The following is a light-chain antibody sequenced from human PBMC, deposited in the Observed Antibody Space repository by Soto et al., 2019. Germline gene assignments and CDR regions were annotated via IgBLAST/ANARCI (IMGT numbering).Light chain of an antibody. Sequence: EIVLTQSPGTLSLSPGERATLSCRASQSVSSSYLAWYQQKPGQAPRLLIYGASSRATGIPDRFSGSGSGTDFPLTISRLAPEDFAVYYCQQYGSSPRTFAQGTKVEIK. J-gene: IGKJ1*01. CDR3: QQYGSSPRT. CDR1: QSVSSSY. V-gene: IGKV3-20*01. CDR2: GAS.